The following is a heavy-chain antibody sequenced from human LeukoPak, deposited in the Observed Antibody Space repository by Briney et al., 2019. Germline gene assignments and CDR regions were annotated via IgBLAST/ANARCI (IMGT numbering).Heavy chain of an antibody. Sequence: HGGSLRLSCAASVFTFRRYWMHWVPQAPGKGLVLVSRNNSDGSSNNYADSVKGSFTISRDNAQNTLYLQMNSLRAEDTAVYYCARSYSSGWYLVDYWGQGTLVTVSS. CDR2: NNSDGSSN. V-gene: IGHV3-74*01. J-gene: IGHJ4*02. CDR3: ARSYSSGWYLVDY. CDR1: VFTFRRYW. D-gene: IGHD6-19*01.